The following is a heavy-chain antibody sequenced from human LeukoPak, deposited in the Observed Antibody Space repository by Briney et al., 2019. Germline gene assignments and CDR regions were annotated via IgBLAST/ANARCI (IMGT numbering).Heavy chain of an antibody. D-gene: IGHD6-19*01. V-gene: IGHV3-30*18. CDR1: GFTFSSYG. CDR3: AKDGDSSGWYGGWFDP. J-gene: IGHJ5*02. Sequence: GRSLRLSCAASGFTFSSYGMHWVRQAPAKGLEWVAVISYDGSNKYYADPVKGRFTISRDNSKNTLYLQMNSLRAEDTAVYYCAKDGDSSGWYGGWFDPWGQGTLVTVSS. CDR2: ISYDGSNK.